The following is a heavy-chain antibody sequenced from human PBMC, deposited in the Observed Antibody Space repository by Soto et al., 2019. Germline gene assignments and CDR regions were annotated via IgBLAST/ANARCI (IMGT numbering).Heavy chain of an antibody. CDR1: GGPVRSYA. CDR2: FIPIFVSA. CDR3: ARDVSSDTTGFRGYDL. D-gene: IGHD3-10*01. J-gene: IGHJ4*01. Sequence: STLEVSIKASGGPVRSYAITWVRQAPGKGLEWMGVFIPIFVSAHYAPKFQGRITITADESTSTAYMELSGLTSEDTAIYYCARDVSSDTTGFRGYDLWG. V-gene: IGHV1-69*01.